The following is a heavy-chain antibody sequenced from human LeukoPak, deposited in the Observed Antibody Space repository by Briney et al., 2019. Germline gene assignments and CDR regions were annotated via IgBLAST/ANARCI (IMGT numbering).Heavy chain of an antibody. D-gene: IGHD2-8*01. V-gene: IGHV4-4*02. CDR1: GDSISDKYW. CDR2: VYRSGGT. CDR3: GRHANGDSSAAFDL. J-gene: IGHJ3*01. Sequence: SETLSLTCAVSGDSISDKYWWRWVRQFPDKGLEWIGEVYRSGGTSYNPSLKSRVTVSVDYSKNQFSLNLRSVTAADTAVYYCGRHANGDSSAAFDLWGQGTMVFVSS.